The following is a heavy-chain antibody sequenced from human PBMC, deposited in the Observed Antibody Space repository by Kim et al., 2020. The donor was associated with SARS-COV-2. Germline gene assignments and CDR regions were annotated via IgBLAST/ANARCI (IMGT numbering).Heavy chain of an antibody. V-gene: IGHV4-39*01. CDR3: ARYSGSSGY. CDR2: IYYSGST. Sequence: SETLSLTCTVSGGSISSGSYYWGWIRQPPGKGLEWIGSIYYSGSTYYNPSLKSRVTISVDTSKNQFSLKLSSVTAADTAVYFCARYSGSSGYWGQGALVTVSS. CDR1: GGSISSGSYY. D-gene: IGHD6-6*01. J-gene: IGHJ4*02.